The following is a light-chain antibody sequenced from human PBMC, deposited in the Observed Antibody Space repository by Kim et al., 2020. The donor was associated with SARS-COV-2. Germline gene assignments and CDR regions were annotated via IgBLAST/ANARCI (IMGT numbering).Light chain of an antibody. V-gene: IGKV3-11*01. CDR2: DAS. Sequence: LSPGERATLSCRASQSVTHHLAWYQQKRGQAPRLLIYDASNRATGIPARFSGSGSGTDFNLTINSLEPEDFAVYYCQQRYSWPPLTFGGGTKVEI. CDR1: QSVTHH. CDR3: QQRYSWPPLT. J-gene: IGKJ4*01.